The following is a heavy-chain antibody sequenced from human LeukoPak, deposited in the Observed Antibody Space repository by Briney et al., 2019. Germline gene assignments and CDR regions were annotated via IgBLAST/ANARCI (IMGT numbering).Heavy chain of an antibody. D-gene: IGHD5-24*01. CDR2: ISGSGGST. CDR3: AKDGDGYNSYYYFDY. Sequence: GGSLRLSCEASTFNFGLYVMTWARQAPGKGLEWFSAISGSGGSTYYADSVKGRFTISRDNSKNTLYLQMNSLRAEDTAVYYCAKDGDGYNSYYYFDYWGQGTLVTVSS. V-gene: IGHV3-23*01. J-gene: IGHJ4*02. CDR1: TFNFGLYV.